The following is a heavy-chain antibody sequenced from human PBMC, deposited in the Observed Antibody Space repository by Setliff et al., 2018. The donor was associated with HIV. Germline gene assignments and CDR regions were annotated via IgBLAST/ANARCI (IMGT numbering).Heavy chain of an antibody. V-gene: IGHV4-4*08. D-gene: IGHD5-12*01. Sequence: SETLSLTCDVSGGSISDFYWSWIRQSPRWGLEWIGYVHTSGSSNYNLSLKSRATISVDTSTNQFSPKLTSLTAADTAVYYCVRGGTGWLRGLFDYWGRGILVTVSS. CDR1: GGSISDFY. J-gene: IGHJ4*02. CDR2: VHTSGSS. CDR3: VRGGTGWLRGLFDY.